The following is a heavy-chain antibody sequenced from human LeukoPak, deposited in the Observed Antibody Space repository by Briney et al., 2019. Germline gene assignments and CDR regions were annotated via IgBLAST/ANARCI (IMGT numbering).Heavy chain of an antibody. CDR2: ISAYNGNT. Sequence: GASVKVSCKASGYTFTTYGISWVRQAPGQGLEWMGWISAYNGNTNYAQKLQGRVTMTTDTSTTTAYMELRSLRSDDTAVYYCARDAAAAGSDYWGPGTLVTVSS. CDR1: GYTFTTYG. D-gene: IGHD6-13*01. V-gene: IGHV1-18*01. CDR3: ARDAAAAGSDY. J-gene: IGHJ4*02.